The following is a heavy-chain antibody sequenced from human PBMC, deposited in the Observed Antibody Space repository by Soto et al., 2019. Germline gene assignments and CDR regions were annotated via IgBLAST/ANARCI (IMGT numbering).Heavy chain of an antibody. J-gene: IGHJ6*02. V-gene: IGHV1-58*01. Sequence: SVKVSCKASGFTFTSSAVQWVRQARGQRLEWIGWIVVGSGNTNYAQKFQERVTITRDMSTSTAYMELSSLRSEDTAVYYCAGPRGWSGYYPTPYGMDVWGQGTTVTVS. D-gene: IGHD3-3*01. CDR2: IVVGSGNT. CDR3: AGPRGWSGYYPTPYGMDV. CDR1: GFTFTSSA.